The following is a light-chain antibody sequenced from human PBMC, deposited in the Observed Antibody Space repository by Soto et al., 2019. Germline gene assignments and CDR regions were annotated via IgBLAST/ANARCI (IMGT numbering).Light chain of an antibody. Sequence: QSVLTQPASVSGSPGQSITISCTGTSSDVGGYNYVSWYQQHPGKAPKLMIYDVSNRPSGVSNRFSGSKSGNTASLTISGLQAEDEAEYYCNSYTSSSTRVFGGGTKLTVL. J-gene: IGLJ3*02. CDR1: SSDVGGYNY. CDR2: DVS. CDR3: NSYTSSSTRV. V-gene: IGLV2-14*01.